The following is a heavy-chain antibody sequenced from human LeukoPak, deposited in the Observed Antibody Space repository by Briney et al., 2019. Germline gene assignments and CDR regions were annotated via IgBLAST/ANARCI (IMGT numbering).Heavy chain of an antibody. CDR2: INHSGST. Sequence: PSETLSLTCAVYGGSFSGYYWNWIRQPPGKGLEWIREINHSGSTNYNPSLKSRVTISVDTSKNQFSLKLSSVTAADTAVYYCARGIAAAGTGVDYWGQGTLVTVSS. J-gene: IGHJ4*02. D-gene: IGHD6-13*01. CDR3: ARGIAAAGTGVDY. CDR1: GGSFSGYY. V-gene: IGHV4-34*01.